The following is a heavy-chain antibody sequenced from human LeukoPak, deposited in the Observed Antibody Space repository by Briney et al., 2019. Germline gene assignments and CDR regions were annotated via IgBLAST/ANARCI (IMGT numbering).Heavy chain of an antibody. CDR2: IYYSGST. J-gene: IGHJ3*02. CDR1: GYSISSGYY. V-gene: IGHV4-38-2*02. D-gene: IGHD3-22*01. CDR3: ARAILRGASITMIVVVITDAFDI. Sequence: PSETLSLTCTVSGYSISSGYYWGWIRQPPGKGLEWIGSIYYSGSTYYNPSLKSRVTISVDTSKNQFSLKLSSVTAADTAVYYCARAILRGASITMIVVVITDAFDIWGQGTMVTVSS.